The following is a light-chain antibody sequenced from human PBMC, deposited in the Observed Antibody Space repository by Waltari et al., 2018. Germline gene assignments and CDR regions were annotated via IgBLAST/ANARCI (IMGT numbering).Light chain of an antibody. CDR3: CSYSSSSTRYV. CDR1: SSDVGGYNR. CDR2: EVS. J-gene: IGLJ1*01. Sequence: QSALTQPASVSASPGQSITISCTGSSSDVGGYNRVSWYQRHPGKAPKLMIYEVSNRPAGVSDRFSGAKSGNTASLTISGLQAEDEADYYCCSYSSSSTRYVCGTGTGVTV. V-gene: IGLV2-14*01.